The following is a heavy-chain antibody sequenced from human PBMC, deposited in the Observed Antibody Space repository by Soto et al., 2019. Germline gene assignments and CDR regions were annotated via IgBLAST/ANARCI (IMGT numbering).Heavy chain of an antibody. D-gene: IGHD1-26*01. CDR2: INPSGGST. CDR1: GYTFTSYY. V-gene: IGHV1-46*01. Sequence: QVQLVQSGAEVKKPGASVKVSCKASGYTFTSYYMHWVRQAPGQGLEWMGIINPSGGSTSYAQKFQGRVTMTRDTSTSTVYMELSSLRSEDTAVYYCARASGSSTGVRAPYYFDYWGQGTLVTVSS. J-gene: IGHJ4*02. CDR3: ARASGSSTGVRAPYYFDY.